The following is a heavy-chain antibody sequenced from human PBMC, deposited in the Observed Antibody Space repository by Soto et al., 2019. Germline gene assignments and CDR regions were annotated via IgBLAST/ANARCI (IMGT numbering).Heavy chain of an antibody. J-gene: IGHJ4*02. CDR1: GFTFSSYG. D-gene: IGHD3-22*01. CDR2: ISYDGSNK. V-gene: IGHV3-30*18. CDR3: AKDAYDSSGYYYGVLDY. Sequence: GGSLRLSCAASGFTFSSYGMHWVRQAPGKGLEWVAVISYDGSNKYYADSVKGRFTISRDNSKNTLYLQMNSLRAEDTAVYYCAKDAYDSSGYYYGVLDYWGQGTLVTVSS.